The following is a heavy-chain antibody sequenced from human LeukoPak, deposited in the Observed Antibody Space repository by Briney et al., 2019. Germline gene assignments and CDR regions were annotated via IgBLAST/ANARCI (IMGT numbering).Heavy chain of an antibody. J-gene: IGHJ3*02. CDR1: GGSISSYY. CDR3: APRQVVPGDSWSAFDI. Sequence: ETLSLTCSVSGGSISSYYWSGIRQPAGKGREWIGRIYTSGSTNYNPSLKSRVTMSVDTSKDQFSLKLSSVPAANTAVYYCAPRQVVPGDSWSAFDIWGQGTMATVS. V-gene: IGHV4-4*07. CDR2: IYTSGST. D-gene: IGHD2-2*01.